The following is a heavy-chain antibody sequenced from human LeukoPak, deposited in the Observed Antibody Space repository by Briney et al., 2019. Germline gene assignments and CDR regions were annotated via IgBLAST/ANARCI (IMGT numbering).Heavy chain of an antibody. J-gene: IGHJ5*02. CDR1: GGSFSGYY. CDR2: INHSGST. V-gene: IGHV4-34*01. CDR3: ARHLAAAGTGWFDP. D-gene: IGHD6-13*01. Sequence: PSETLSLTCAVYGGSFSGYYWSWIRQPPGKGLEWIGEINHSGSTNYNPTLKSRVTIPVDTSKNQFSLKLSSVTAADTAVYYCARHLAAAGTGWFDPWGQGTLVTVSS.